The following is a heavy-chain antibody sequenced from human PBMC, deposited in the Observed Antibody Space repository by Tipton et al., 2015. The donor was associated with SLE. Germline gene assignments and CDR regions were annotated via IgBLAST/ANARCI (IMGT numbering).Heavy chain of an antibody. D-gene: IGHD2/OR15-2a*01. CDR1: GYSFVGYY. Sequence: QLVQSGAEVKNPGASVKVSCKASGYSFVGYYLHWVRQAPGQGLEWMGWINPKSGGTNYGPKFRGRVTMTRDTSIDTAYLDLSRLRSDDTAVYYCARDNSPEFDYWGQGTLVTVSS. CDR3: ARDNSPEFDY. CDR2: INPKSGGT. J-gene: IGHJ4*02. V-gene: IGHV1-2*02.